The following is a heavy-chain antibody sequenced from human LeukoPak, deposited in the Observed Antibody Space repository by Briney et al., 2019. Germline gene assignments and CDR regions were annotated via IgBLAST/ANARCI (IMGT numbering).Heavy chain of an antibody. V-gene: IGHV3-7*01. CDR3: ASSSWPGWYYFDY. Sequence: PGGSLRLSCAASGFTFTNYWMSWVRQAPGKGLEWVANIKQDGSEKYYVDSVKGRFTISRDNAKNSLYLQMNSLRAEDTAVYYCASSSWPGWYYFDYWGQGTLVTVSS. J-gene: IGHJ4*02. CDR1: GFTFTNYW. D-gene: IGHD6-13*01. CDR2: IKQDGSEK.